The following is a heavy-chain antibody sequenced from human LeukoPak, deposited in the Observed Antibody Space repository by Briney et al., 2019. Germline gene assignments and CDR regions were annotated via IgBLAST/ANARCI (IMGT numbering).Heavy chain of an antibody. D-gene: IGHD4-17*01. Sequence: PSQTLSLTCTVSGGSISSGDYYWSWIRQPPGKGLEWIGYIYYSGSTYYNPSLKSRVTISVDRSKNQFSLKLSSVTAADTAVYYCARLRYGDYLPDYWGRGTLVTVSS. CDR2: IYYSGST. V-gene: IGHV4-30-4*01. CDR3: ARLRYGDYLPDY. J-gene: IGHJ4*02. CDR1: GGSISSGDYY.